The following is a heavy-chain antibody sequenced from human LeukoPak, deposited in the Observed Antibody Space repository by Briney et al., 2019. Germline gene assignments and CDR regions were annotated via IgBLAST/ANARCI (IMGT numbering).Heavy chain of an antibody. V-gene: IGHV3-30*18. D-gene: IGHD3-10*01. CDR3: AKEPGSYSHEGDY. CDR2: ISYDGSNK. J-gene: IGHJ4*02. Sequence: GGSLRLSCAASGFTFSTSAMSWVRQAPGKGLEWVAVISYDGSNKYYADSVKGRFTISRDNSKNTLYLQMNSLRAEDTAVYYCAKEPGSYSHEGDYWGQGTLVTVSS. CDR1: GFTFSTSA.